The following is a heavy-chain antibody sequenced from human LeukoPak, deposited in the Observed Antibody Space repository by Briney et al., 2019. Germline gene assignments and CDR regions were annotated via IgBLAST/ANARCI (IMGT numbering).Heavy chain of an antibody. CDR2: ISAYNGNT. V-gene: IGHV1-18*01. CDR1: GYTFTSYG. D-gene: IGHD6-13*01. Sequence: ASVKVSCKASGYTFTSYGISWVRQAPGQGLEWMGWISAYNGNTNYAQKFQGRVTITADESTSTAYMELSSLRSEDTAVYYCARDSIAAAVDYWGQGTLVTVSS. J-gene: IGHJ4*02. CDR3: ARDSIAAAVDY.